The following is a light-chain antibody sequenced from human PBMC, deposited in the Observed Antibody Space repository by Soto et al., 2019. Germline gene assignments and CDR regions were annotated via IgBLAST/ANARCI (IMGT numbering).Light chain of an antibody. Sequence: DIQMTQSPSTLSASIGDRVTITCRASQTVYTWLAWYQQKPGTAPKLLIYEASTLHSGVPSRFTGSGSGTEFTLVISRLQPDDFATYYCQQYSSYSPYTFGQVTKVEI. J-gene: IGKJ2*01. V-gene: IGKV1-5*03. CDR1: QTVYTW. CDR2: EAS. CDR3: QQYSSYSPYT.